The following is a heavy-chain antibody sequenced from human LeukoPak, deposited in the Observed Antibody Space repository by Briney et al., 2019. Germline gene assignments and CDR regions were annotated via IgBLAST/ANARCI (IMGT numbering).Heavy chain of an antibody. CDR2: ISSSGSTI. J-gene: IGHJ6*02. Sequence: GGSLRLSCAASGFTFSSYEMNWVRQAPGKGLEGVSYISSSGSTIYYADAVKGRFTISRDNAKNSLYLQMNSLRAEDTAVSYCARVYSSGWYKPQYYYYYGMDVWGQGTTVTVSS. CDR3: ARVYSSGWYKPQYYYYYGMDV. D-gene: IGHD6-19*01. V-gene: IGHV3-48*03. CDR1: GFTFSSYE.